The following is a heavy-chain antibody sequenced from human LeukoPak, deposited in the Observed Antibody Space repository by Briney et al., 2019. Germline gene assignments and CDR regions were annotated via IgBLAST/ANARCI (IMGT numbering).Heavy chain of an antibody. V-gene: IGHV4-39*01. CDR3: AKQRSSSWYGEGAFDI. D-gene: IGHD6-13*01. J-gene: IGHJ3*02. Sequence: PSETLSLTCTVSGGSINSSSYYWGWIRQPPGMGLEWIGSIYHTGSTYYNPSLKSRVTISVDTSKNQFSLKLSSVTAADTTMYYCAKQRSSSWYGEGAFDIWGQGTMVTVSS. CDR2: IYHTGST. CDR1: GGSINSSSYY.